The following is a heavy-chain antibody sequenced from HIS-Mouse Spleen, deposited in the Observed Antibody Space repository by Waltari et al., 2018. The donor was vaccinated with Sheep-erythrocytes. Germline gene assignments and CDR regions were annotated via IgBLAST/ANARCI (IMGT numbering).Heavy chain of an antibody. V-gene: IGHV3-9*01. J-gene: IGHJ4*02. CDR2: ISWNSGSI. CDR1: GLGFAAYS. D-gene: IGHD2-2*01. CDR3: AKDISRNIVVVPAAVGDY. Sequence: EVQLVESGGGLVQPGRSMRLSCAASGLGFAAYSLPLFRQAPGKGLEWVSGISWNSGSIGYADSVKGRFTISRDNAKNSLYLQMNSLRAEDTALYYCAKDISRNIVVVPAAVGDYWGQGTLVTVSS.